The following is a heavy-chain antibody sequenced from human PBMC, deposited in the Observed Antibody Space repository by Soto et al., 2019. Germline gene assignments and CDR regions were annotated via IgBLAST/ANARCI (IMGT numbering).Heavy chain of an antibody. V-gene: IGHV3-7*05. D-gene: IGHD3-16*01. J-gene: IGHJ4*02. Sequence: EVQLEESGGGLVQPGGSLRLSCAVSGFMFRGYWMSWFRQSPGKGLECVANINQDGSEKYYVDSVKGRFTISRDNVRNSLYLQMNSLRPEDTALYYCATTPPGWYVSQASYWGQGALVAVSS. CDR2: INQDGSEK. CDR3: ATTPPGWYVSQASY. CDR1: GFMFRGYW.